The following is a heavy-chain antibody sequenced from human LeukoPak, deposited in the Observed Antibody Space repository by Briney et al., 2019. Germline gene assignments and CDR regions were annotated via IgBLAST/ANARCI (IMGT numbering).Heavy chain of an antibody. J-gene: IGHJ4*02. Sequence: ASVKVSCKASGGTFSSYAISWVRQAPGPGLEWMGGIIPIFGTANYAQKFQGRVTITTDESTSTAYMELRSLRSDDTAVYYCARVGYYGSGSYPPSFFDYWGQGSLVTVSS. D-gene: IGHD3-10*01. CDR2: IIPIFGTA. CDR1: GGTFSSYA. CDR3: ARVGYYGSGSYPPSFFDY. V-gene: IGHV1-69*05.